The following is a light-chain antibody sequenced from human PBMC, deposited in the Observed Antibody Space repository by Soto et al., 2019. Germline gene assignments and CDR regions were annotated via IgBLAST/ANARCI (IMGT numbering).Light chain of an antibody. J-gene: IGKJ1*01. CDR2: KAS. CDR3: QQYHNYAYT. Sequence: DIQMTQSPSTLSSSVGDIFTITCRASQSISNSLAWYQQKPGKAPKLLIYKASNLEGGVPSRFSGSGSGTEFTLTISSLRPDDFATYYCQQYHNYAYTFGQGTKVDIK. V-gene: IGKV1-5*03. CDR1: QSISNS.